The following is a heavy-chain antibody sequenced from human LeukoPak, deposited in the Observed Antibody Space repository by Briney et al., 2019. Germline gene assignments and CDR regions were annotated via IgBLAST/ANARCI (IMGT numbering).Heavy chain of an antibody. J-gene: IGHJ4*02. D-gene: IGHD4-17*01. CDR1: GFTFSSYA. CDR3: ARGNYDYGDYGH. Sequence: GGSLRLSCAASGFTFSSYAMHWVRQAPGKGLEYVSAISSNGGSTYYANSVKGRFTISRDNSKNTLYLQMGSLRAEDMAVYYCARGNYDYGDYGHWGQGTLVTVSS. V-gene: IGHV3-64*01. CDR2: ISSNGGST.